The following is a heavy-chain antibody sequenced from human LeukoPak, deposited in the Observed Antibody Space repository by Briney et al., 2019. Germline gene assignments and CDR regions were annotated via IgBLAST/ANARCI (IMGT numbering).Heavy chain of an antibody. CDR3: ARPLVRWAFDI. V-gene: IGHV5-51*01. Sequence: PGESLKISCKGSGYSFSSYWIGWVRQMPGKGLEWMGIIYPGDSDTRYSPSFQGQVTISADKSISTAYLRWSSLKASDSAMYYCARPLVRWAFDIWGQGTMVTVSS. D-gene: IGHD2-2*01. J-gene: IGHJ3*02. CDR1: GYSFSSYW. CDR2: IYPGDSDT.